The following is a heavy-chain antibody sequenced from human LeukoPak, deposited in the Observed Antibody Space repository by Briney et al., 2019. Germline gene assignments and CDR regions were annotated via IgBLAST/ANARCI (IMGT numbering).Heavy chain of an antibody. Sequence: ASVKVSCKASGYTFTSYYMHWVRQAPGQGLEWMGWINPNSGGTNYAQKFQGWVTMTRDTSISTAYMELSRLRSDDTAVYYCARDLIAASSGELPPQGGMDVWGQGTTVTVSS. J-gene: IGHJ6*02. CDR1: GYTFTSYY. D-gene: IGHD3-10*01. CDR2: INPNSGGT. V-gene: IGHV1-2*04. CDR3: ARDLIAASSGELPPQGGMDV.